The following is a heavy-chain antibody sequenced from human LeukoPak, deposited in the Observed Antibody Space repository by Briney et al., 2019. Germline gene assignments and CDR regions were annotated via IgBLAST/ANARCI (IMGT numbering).Heavy chain of an antibody. D-gene: IGHD3-3*01. CDR2: ISSSSSYI. CDR3: ASLRITIFGVVIRPFDY. J-gene: IGHJ4*02. V-gene: IGHV3-21*01. CDR1: GFTFNSYS. Sequence: GGSLRLSCAASGFTFNSYSMNWVRQAPGKGLEWVSSISSSSSYIYYADSVKGRFTISRDNAKNSLYLQMNSLRAEDTAVYYCASLRITIFGVVIRPFDYWGQGTLVTVSS.